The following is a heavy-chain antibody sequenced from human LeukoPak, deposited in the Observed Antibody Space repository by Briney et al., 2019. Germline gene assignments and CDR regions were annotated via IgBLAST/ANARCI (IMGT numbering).Heavy chain of an antibody. CDR1: GGTFSSYA. CDR2: IIPIFGTA. Sequence: SVKVSCKASGGTFSSYAIRWVRQAPGQGLEWMGGIIPIFGTANYAQKFQGRVTITADESTSTAYMELSSLRSEDTAVYYCARRRSSSWYDSVSWFDPWGQGTLVTVSS. J-gene: IGHJ5*02. D-gene: IGHD6-13*01. CDR3: ARRRSSSWYDSVSWFDP. V-gene: IGHV1-69*13.